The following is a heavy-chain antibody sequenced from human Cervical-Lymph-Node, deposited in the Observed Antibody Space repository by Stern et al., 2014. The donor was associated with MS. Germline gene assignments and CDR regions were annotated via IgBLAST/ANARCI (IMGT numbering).Heavy chain of an antibody. CDR1: GGSIGSYY. CDR3: ARKSSNSPYYYAMDV. Sequence: QLQLQESGPGVVKPSETLSLICTVSGGSIGSYYWNWIWQSPEKGLAWIGYVLYSGITNYNPSFKGRVTMSLDTSKNQFSLRLSSVTAGDTAVYYCARKSSNSPYYYAMDVWGQGTTVTVSS. D-gene: IGHD4-11*01. CDR2: VLYSGIT. V-gene: IGHV4-59*01. J-gene: IGHJ6*02.